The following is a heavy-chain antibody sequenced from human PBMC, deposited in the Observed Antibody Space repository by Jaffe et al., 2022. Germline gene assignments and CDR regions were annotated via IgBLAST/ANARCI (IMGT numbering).Heavy chain of an antibody. CDR2: IYHSGST. V-gene: IGHV4-38-2*01. CDR1: GYSISSGYY. D-gene: IGHD1-26*01. Sequence: QVQLQESGPGLVKPSETLSLTCAVSGYSISSGYYWGWIRQPPGKGLEWIGSIYHSGSTYYNPSLKSRVTISVDTSKNQFSLKLSSVTAADTAVYYCARLLRGSLYYFDYWGQGTLVTVSS. J-gene: IGHJ4*02. CDR3: ARLLRGSLYYFDY.